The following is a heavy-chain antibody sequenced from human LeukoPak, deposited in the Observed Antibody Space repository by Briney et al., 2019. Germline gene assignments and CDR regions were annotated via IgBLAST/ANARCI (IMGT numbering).Heavy chain of an antibody. Sequence: GGSLRLSCAASGFTFRDYYMSWIRQAPGKGLEWISYISRNSDYADSVKGRSIISRDNAKNSLYLQMNSLRAEDTAVYYCARGGGTYFSDYWGQGTLVTVSS. CDR1: GFTFRDYY. D-gene: IGHD1-26*01. CDR3: ARGGGTYFSDY. J-gene: IGHJ4*02. V-gene: IGHV3-11*05. CDR2: ISRNS.